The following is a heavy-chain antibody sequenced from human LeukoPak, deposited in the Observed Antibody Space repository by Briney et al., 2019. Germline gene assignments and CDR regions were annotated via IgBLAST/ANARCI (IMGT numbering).Heavy chain of an antibody. CDR3: ARDRLGVTRMYFDS. CDR1: GFTFSSYF. D-gene: IGHD3-10*01. V-gene: IGHV3-7*01. Sequence: GGSLRLSCPAYGFTFSSYFMSWVRQAPGKGLEWVANIKQDGSEKYYVDSVKGRFTISRDNAKNSLYLQMNSLRAEDTAVYYCARDRLGVTRMYFDSWGQGTLVTVSS. CDR2: IKQDGSEK. J-gene: IGHJ4*02.